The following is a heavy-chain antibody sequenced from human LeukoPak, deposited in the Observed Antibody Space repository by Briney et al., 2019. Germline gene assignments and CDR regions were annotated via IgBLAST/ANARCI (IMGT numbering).Heavy chain of an antibody. Sequence: PSETLSLTCTVSGAXISSHYWSWIRQSPGKGLEWIGYISYSGSTDYNPSLKSRVTLSVDTSKNQISLRLSSVTAADTAVYYCTRDGGVAVTPLDFDFWGQGTLVTVSS. J-gene: IGHJ4*02. CDR1: GAXISSHY. CDR2: ISYSGST. D-gene: IGHD6-19*01. CDR3: TRDGGVAVTPLDFDF. V-gene: IGHV4-59*11.